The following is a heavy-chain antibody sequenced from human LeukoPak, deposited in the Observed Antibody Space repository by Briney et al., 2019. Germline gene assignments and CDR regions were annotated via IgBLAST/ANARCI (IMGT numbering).Heavy chain of an antibody. D-gene: IGHD6-19*01. CDR1: GFTFDDYA. V-gene: IGHV3-9*01. CDR2: ISWNSGST. CDR3: ARATGWYPDY. J-gene: IGHJ4*02. Sequence: GGSLRLSCVASGFTFDDYAMHWFRQVPGKGLEWVSGISWNSGSTGYADSVKGRFTISRDNAKNSLYLQMNSLRAEDTAVYYCARATGWYPDYWGQGTLITVSS.